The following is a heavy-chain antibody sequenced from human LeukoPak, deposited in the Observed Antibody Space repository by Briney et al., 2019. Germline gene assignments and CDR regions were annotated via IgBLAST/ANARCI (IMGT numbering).Heavy chain of an antibody. J-gene: IGHJ4*02. Sequence: GASVKVSCMASGGTFISYAISWVRQAPGQGLEWMGGIIPIFGTANYAQKFQGRVTITTDESTSTAYMELSSLRSEDTAVYCCAREASSGYYFDYWGQGTLVTVSS. D-gene: IGHD3-22*01. CDR1: GGTFISYA. CDR3: AREASSGYYFDY. V-gene: IGHV1-69*05. CDR2: IIPIFGTA.